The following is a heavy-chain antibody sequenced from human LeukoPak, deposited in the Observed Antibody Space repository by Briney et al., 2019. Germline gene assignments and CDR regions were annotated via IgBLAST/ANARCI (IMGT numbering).Heavy chain of an antibody. Sequence: GGSLRLSCAASGFTFDDYAMHWVRQAPGKSLEWVSGISWNSGSIGYADSVKGRFTISRDNAKNSLYLQMNSLRAEDTALYYCAKGVWNYYDTPFDYWGQGTLVTVSS. D-gene: IGHD3-22*01. V-gene: IGHV3-9*01. CDR3: AKGVWNYYDTPFDY. CDR2: ISWNSGSI. CDR1: GFTFDDYA. J-gene: IGHJ4*02.